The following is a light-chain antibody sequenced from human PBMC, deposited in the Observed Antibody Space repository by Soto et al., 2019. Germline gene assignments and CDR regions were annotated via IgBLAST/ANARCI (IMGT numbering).Light chain of an antibody. CDR2: AAS. CDR1: QSIYSS. J-gene: IGKJ2*01. V-gene: IGKV1-39*01. CDR3: QQSYSAPYT. Sequence: DIQMTQSPSSLSASVGDRVTITCRASQSIYSSLNWYHQKPGKAPKLLIYAASNLQSGVPSRFSGSGSGTDFTLSISSLQPEDCATYYCQQSYSAPYTFVQGTKLEI.